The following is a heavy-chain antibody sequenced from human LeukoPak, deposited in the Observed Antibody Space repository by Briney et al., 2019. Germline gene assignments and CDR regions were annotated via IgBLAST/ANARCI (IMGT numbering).Heavy chain of an antibody. J-gene: IGHJ6*03. CDR2: IIPIFGTA. Sequence: SVKVSRKASGGTFSSYAISWVRQAPGQGLEWMGGIIPIFGTANYAQKFQGRVTITADKSTSTAYTELSSLRSEDTAVYYCARGIVGAPVGYYYMDVWGKGTTVTVSS. V-gene: IGHV1-69*06. CDR3: ARGIVGAPVGYYYMDV. D-gene: IGHD1-26*01. CDR1: GGTFSSYA.